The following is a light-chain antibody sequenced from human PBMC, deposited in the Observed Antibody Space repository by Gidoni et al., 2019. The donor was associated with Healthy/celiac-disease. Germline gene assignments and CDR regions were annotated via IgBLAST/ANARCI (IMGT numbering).Light chain of an antibody. V-gene: IGKV1-5*03. CDR1: QSISSW. CDR3: QQYNSYAYT. CDR2: KAS. Sequence: IQMTQSPSTLSASVGYRVTITCRASQSISSWLAWYQQKPGKAPKLLIYKASSLESGVPSRFSGSGSGTEFTLTISSLQPDDFATYYCQQYNSYAYTFGQXTKLEIQ. J-gene: IGKJ2*01.